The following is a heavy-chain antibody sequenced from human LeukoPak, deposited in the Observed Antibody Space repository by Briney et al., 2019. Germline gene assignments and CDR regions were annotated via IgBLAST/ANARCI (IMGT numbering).Heavy chain of an antibody. CDR2: ISYDGSNK. CDR3: ARGGFYDAFDI. Sequence: GGSLRLSCAASGFTFSSYAMHWVRQAPGKGLEWVAVISYDGSNKYYADSVKGRFTISRDNSKDTLYLQMNSLRAEDTAVYYCARGGFYDAFDIWGQGTMVTVFS. V-gene: IGHV3-30-3*01. J-gene: IGHJ3*02. D-gene: IGHD2-15*01. CDR1: GFTFSSYA.